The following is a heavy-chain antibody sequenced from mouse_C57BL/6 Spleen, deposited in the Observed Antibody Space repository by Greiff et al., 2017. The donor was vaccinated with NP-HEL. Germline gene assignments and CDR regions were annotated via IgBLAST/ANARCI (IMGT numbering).Heavy chain of an antibody. CDR1: GFTFSDYG. CDR3: ARRGYDGYYEYYFDD. D-gene: IGHD2-3*01. Sequence: EVKVEESGGGLVKPGGSLKLSCAASGFTFSDYGMHWVRQAPEKGLEWVAYISSGSSTIYYADTVKGRFTISRDNAKNTLFLQMTSLRSEDTAMYYCARRGYDGYYEYYFDDWGQGTTLTVSS. CDR2: ISSGSSTI. V-gene: IGHV5-17*01. J-gene: IGHJ2*01.